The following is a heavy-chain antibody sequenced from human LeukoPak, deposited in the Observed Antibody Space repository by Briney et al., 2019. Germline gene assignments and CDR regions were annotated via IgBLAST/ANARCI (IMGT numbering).Heavy chain of an antibody. Sequence: ASVKVSCKVSGYTLTELSMHWVRQAPGKGPEWMGGFDPEDGETIYAQKFQGRVTMTEDTSTDTAYMELSSLRSEDTAVYYCATDLVSRRLAGANAFDYWGQGTLVTVSS. V-gene: IGHV1-24*01. J-gene: IGHJ4*02. CDR1: GYTLTELS. CDR3: ATDLVSRRLAGANAFDY. CDR2: FDPEDGET. D-gene: IGHD4/OR15-4a*01.